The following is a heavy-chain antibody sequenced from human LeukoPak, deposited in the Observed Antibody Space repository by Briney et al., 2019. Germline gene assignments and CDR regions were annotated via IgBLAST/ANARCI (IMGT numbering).Heavy chain of an antibody. D-gene: IGHD3-10*01. CDR1: GFTFSSYG. J-gene: IGHJ6*03. Sequence: PGRSLRLSCAASGFTFSSYGMHWVRQAPGKGLEWVAFIRYDGSNKYYADSVKGRFTISRDNSKNTLYLQMNSLRAEDTAVYYCAKETGPGSSYYYYYMDVWGKGTTVSVSS. CDR2: IRYDGSNK. CDR3: AKETGPGSSYYYYYMDV. V-gene: IGHV3-30*02.